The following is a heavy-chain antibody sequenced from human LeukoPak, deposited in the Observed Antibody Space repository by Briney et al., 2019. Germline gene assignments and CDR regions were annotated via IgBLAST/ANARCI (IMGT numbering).Heavy chain of an antibody. J-gene: IGHJ6*03. Sequence: SQTLSLTCTVSGGSISSGSYYWSWIRQPAGKGLEWIGRIYTSGSTNYNPSLKSRVTISVDTSKNQFSLKLSSVTAADTAVYYCARHSAGYYAGYYYYMDVWGKGTTVTVSS. CDR3: ARHSAGYYAGYYYYMDV. V-gene: IGHV4-61*02. CDR1: GGSISSGSYY. D-gene: IGHD3-22*01. CDR2: IYTSGST.